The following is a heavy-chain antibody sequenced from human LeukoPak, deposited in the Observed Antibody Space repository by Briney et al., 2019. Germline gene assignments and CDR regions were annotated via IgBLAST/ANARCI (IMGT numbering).Heavy chain of an antibody. CDR1: GYTFTSND. D-gene: IGHD3-9*01. CDR3: ARRGYDILTGYYHYGMDV. Sequence: ASVKVSCKASGYTFTSNDINWVQQATGQGLEWMGWMNPNSGNTGYAQKFRGRITMTRNTSISTAYVELSSLTSDDTAVYYCARRGYDILTGYYHYGMDVWGQGTTVTVSS. CDR2: MNPNSGNT. V-gene: IGHV1-8*01. J-gene: IGHJ6*02.